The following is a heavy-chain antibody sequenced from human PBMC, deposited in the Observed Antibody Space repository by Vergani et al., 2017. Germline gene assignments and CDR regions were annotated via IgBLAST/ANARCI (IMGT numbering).Heavy chain of an antibody. D-gene: IGHD3-10*01. V-gene: IGHV3-73*01. CDR1: GFTFSGSA. Sequence: EVQLVESGGGLVQPGGSLKLSCAASGFTFSGSAMHWVRQASGKGLEWVGRIRSKANSYATAYAASVKGRFTISRDDSKNTAYLQMNSLKTEDTAVYYCTRHPDRYYYCSGIDNWFDPWGQGTLVTVSS. J-gene: IGHJ5*02. CDR3: TRHPDRYYYCSGIDNWFDP. CDR2: IRSKANSYAT.